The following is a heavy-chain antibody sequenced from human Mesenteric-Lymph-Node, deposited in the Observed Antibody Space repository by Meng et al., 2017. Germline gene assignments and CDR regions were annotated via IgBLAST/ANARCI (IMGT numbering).Heavy chain of an antibody. CDR3: ARAAAYNLDN. J-gene: IGHJ4*02. D-gene: IGHD5-24*01. V-gene: IGHV4-4*02. CDR2: IFRSGRT. CDR1: CCSFSSSNW. Sequence: VQLLESGPGRGMPSGNLSLTRTVSCCSFSSSNWLSWVRQPPGKGLEWIGEIFRSGRTNYNPSLKSRVTMSVDQSKNQFSLNLISVTAADTAVYYCARAAAYNLDNWGQGTLVTVSS.